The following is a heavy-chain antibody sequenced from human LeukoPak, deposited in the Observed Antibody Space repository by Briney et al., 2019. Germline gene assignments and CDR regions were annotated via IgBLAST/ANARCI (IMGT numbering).Heavy chain of an antibody. D-gene: IGHD3-10*01. CDR1: GFIFSSYS. CDR2: IDSTSTYI. CDR3: ARDPSGGDY. J-gene: IGHJ4*02. V-gene: IGHV3-21*01. Sequence: GGSLRLSCAASGFIFSSYSMNWVRQAPGKGLEWVSFIDSTSTYIHYADSVKGRFTISRDNAKNSLYLQMNSLRAEDTAVYYCARDPSGGDYWGQGTLVTVSS.